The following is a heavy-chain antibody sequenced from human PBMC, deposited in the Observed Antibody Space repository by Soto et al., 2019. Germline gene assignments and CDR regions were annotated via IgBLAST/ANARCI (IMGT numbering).Heavy chain of an antibody. CDR1: GFSFSSYA. CDR2: ISFDGSTT. Sequence: QVQLVESGGGVVQPGRSLRLSCAASGFSFSSYAMHWVRQAPGKGLEWVAVISFDGSTTYYADSVKGRFTFSRDNPKNALFLQIRSLRAEHTAVYFCARGGPTTMLAPAAPYFHYSPQRKLVNLSS. D-gene: IGHD4-17*01. CDR3: ARGGPTTMLAPAAPYFHY. J-gene: IGHJ4*02. V-gene: IGHV3-30*04.